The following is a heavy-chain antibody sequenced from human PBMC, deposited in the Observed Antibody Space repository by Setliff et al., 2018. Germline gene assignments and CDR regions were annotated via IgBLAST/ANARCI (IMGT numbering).Heavy chain of an antibody. D-gene: IGHD5-18*01. CDR2: INHSGST. V-gene: IGHV4-34*01. Sequence: SETLSLTCAVYGGSFTDHFWSWIRQPPGKGLEWIGEINHSGSTNYNPSLKSRVSISVDASKNQFSLKLSSVTAADTAVYYCASSRGQLRYSYGPNWFDPWGQGTLVTVSS. CDR3: ASSRGQLRYSYGPNWFDP. J-gene: IGHJ5*02. CDR1: GGSFTDHF.